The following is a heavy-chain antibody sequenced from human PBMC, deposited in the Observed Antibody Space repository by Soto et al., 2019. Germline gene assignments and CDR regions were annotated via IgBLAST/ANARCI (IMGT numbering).Heavy chain of an antibody. D-gene: IGHD6-6*01. Sequence: QITLKESGPTLVKPTQTLTLTCTFSGFSLSTSGVGLCWILQPPGKALEWLALIYWDDDKRYSSSLNSRLTITKDTSKNQVVLTMTNMDPVDTATYYCAHSRPPRLLDYWGQGTLVTVSS. CDR3: AHSRPPRLLDY. J-gene: IGHJ4*02. CDR1: GFSLSTSGVG. V-gene: IGHV2-5*02. CDR2: IYWDDDK.